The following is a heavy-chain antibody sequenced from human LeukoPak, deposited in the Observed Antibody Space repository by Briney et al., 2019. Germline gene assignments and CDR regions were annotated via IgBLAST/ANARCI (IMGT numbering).Heavy chain of an antibody. Sequence: ASVKVSCKASGYTFTSYYMCWVRQAPGQGLEWMGWINPNSGGTNYAQKFQGRVTMTRDTSISTAYMELSRLRSDDTAVYYCARVRDTAMVDFDYWGQGTLVTVSS. V-gene: IGHV1-2*02. CDR2: INPNSGGT. D-gene: IGHD5-18*01. J-gene: IGHJ4*02. CDR1: GYTFTSYY. CDR3: ARVRDTAMVDFDY.